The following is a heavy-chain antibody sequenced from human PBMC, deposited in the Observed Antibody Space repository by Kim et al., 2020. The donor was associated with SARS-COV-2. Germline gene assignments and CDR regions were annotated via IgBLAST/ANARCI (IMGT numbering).Heavy chain of an antibody. CDR3: AKIWGSGYSYGMDV. CDR1: GFTFSSYA. D-gene: IGHD5-18*01. CDR2: ISGSGGST. V-gene: IGHV3-23*01. J-gene: IGHJ6*02. Sequence: GGSLRLSCAASGFTFSSYAMSWVRQAPGKGLEWVSAISGSGGSTYYADSVKGRFTISRDNSKNTLYLQMNSLRAEDTAVYYCAKIWGSGYSYGMDVWGQGTTVTVSS.